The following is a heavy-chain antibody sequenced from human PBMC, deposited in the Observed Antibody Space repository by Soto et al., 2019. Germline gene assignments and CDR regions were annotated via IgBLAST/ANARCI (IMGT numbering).Heavy chain of an antibody. CDR1: GFTFSSYA. V-gene: IGHV3-23*01. CDR3: AKYSTSWSGGQFDY. D-gene: IGHD6-13*01. Sequence: EVQLLESGGGLVQPGGSLRLSCAASGFTFSSYAMSWVRQAPGKGLEWVLAVSSSGGSTYYADSVKGRFTISRVNSKNTLYLQMNSLRAEDTAVYYCAKYSTSWSGGQFDYWGQGTLVTVSS. CDR2: VSSSGGST. J-gene: IGHJ4*02.